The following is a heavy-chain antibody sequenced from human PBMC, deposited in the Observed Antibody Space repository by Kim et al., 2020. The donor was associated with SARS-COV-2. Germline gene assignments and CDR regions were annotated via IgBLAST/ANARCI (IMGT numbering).Heavy chain of an antibody. CDR2: ISAGGGTT. Sequence: GGSLRLSCAASGFTFSSYAMSWVRQAPGKGLEWVSAISAGGGTTYYADSVKGRFTISRDNSKNTLYLQMNSLRAEDTAVYYCAKKRGITVIVVVISDFDYWGQGPLVTVSS. CDR1: GFTFSSYA. CDR3: AKKRGITVIVVVISDFDY. V-gene: IGHV3-23*01. D-gene: IGHD3-22*01. J-gene: IGHJ4*02.